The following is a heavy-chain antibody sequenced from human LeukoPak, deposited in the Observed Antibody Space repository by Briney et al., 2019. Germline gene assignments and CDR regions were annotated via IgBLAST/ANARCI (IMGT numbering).Heavy chain of an antibody. CDR2: INPNSGGT. Sequence: ASVTVSCTASGYTFTGYYMHWVRQAPGQGLEWMGWINPNSGGTNYAQKFQGRVTMTRDTSISTAYMELSRLRSDDTAVYYCARDLSNYAFDIWGQGTMVTVSS. V-gene: IGHV1-2*02. D-gene: IGHD4/OR15-4a*01. CDR1: GYTFTGYY. CDR3: ARDLSNYAFDI. J-gene: IGHJ3*02.